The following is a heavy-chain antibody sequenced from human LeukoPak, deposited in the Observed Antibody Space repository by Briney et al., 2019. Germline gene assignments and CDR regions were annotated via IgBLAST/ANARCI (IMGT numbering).Heavy chain of an antibody. V-gene: IGHV3-7*01. CDR2: INQDGSDK. CDR1: GFSLSNYW. J-gene: IGHJ6*02. CDR3: AWYGVTHGLDV. D-gene: IGHD3-10*01. Sequence: GGSLRLSCAASGFSLSNYWMSWVRQAPGEGLEWVANINQDGSDKYYVDSVMGRFTISKDNAKNSVYLQMNSLGPEDTAIYYCAWYGVTHGLDVWGQGTTVTVSS.